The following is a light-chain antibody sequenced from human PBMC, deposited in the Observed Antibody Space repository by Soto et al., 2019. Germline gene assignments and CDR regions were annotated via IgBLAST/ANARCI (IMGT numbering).Light chain of an antibody. Sequence: IHMTQSASTLSAYVGDRVTITCRASQTIDSWLAWYQQIPGKPPNLLIYKASTLASGVPSRFSGSGSGTEFTLTTSCLHPDDFATYCCQPYSSVWAFGQGTMV. CDR3: QPYSSVWA. CDR1: QTIDSW. V-gene: IGKV1-5*03. CDR2: KAS. J-gene: IGKJ1*01.